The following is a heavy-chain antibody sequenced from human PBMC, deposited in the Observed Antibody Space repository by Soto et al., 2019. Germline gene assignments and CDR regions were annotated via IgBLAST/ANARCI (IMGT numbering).Heavy chain of an antibody. CDR1: GFTFSIYW. Sequence: EVQLVESGGGLVQPGGSLRLSCAASGFTFSIYWMHWVRQAPGKGPVWVSRIDNAGSSARYADSVKGRFTISRDNAKNTVYLQMNSLRAEDTAVYYCTRVGGSVSGMDVWGSGTTVTGSS. V-gene: IGHV3-74*01. D-gene: IGHD1-26*01. J-gene: IGHJ6*04. CDR2: IDNAGSSA. CDR3: TRVGGSVSGMDV.